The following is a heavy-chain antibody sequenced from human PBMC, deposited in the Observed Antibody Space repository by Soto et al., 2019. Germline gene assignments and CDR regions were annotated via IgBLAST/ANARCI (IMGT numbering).Heavy chain of an antibody. CDR2: ISAYNGNT. J-gene: IGHJ6*03. CDR1: GYTFTSYG. Sequence: ASVKVSCKASGYTFTSYGINWVRQAPGQGLERMGWISAYNGNTNYAQKLQGRVTMTTDTSTSTAYMELRSLRSDDTAVYYCARRGPRSGYPKRPYYYYMDVWGKGTTVTV. V-gene: IGHV1-18*01. D-gene: IGHD3-3*01. CDR3: ARRGPRSGYPKRPYYYYMDV.